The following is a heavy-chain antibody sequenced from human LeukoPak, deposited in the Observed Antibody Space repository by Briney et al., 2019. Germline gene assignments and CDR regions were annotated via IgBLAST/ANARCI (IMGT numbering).Heavy chain of an antibody. D-gene: IGHD6-6*01. Sequence: SETLSLTCSVSGGSVNTYYWSWIRQPSGKGLEWIGYVYYTGSTNYNPSLKSRVTIFEDKSKNQFSLRLSSVTVADTAVYYCARHFAYSSSSYFDYWGQGNLVTVSS. CDR2: VYYTGST. J-gene: IGHJ4*02. CDR3: ARHFAYSSSSYFDY. V-gene: IGHV4-59*08. CDR1: GGSVNTYY.